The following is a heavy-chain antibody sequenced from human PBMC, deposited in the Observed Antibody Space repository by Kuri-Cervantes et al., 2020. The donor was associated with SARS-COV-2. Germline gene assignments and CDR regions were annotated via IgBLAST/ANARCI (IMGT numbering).Heavy chain of an antibody. CDR3: ARSVVVPATRFDP. D-gene: IGHD2-2*01. CDR2: INHSGST. CDR1: GGSFSGYY. J-gene: IGHJ5*02. V-gene: IGHV4-34*01. Sequence: ESLKISCAVYGGSFSGYYWSWIRQPPGKGLEWIGEINHSGSTNYNPSLKSRVTISVDTSKNQFSLKLSSVTAADTAVYYCARSVVVPATRFDPWGQGTLVTVSS.